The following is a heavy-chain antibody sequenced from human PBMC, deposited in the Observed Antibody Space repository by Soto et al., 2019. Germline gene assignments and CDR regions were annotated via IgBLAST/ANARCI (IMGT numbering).Heavy chain of an antibody. CDR2: LSDDGSNR. D-gene: IGHD3-10*01. J-gene: IGHJ5*02. V-gene: IGHV3-30-3*01. Sequence: QVQLVESGGGVVQPGRSLRLSCAASGFNFSSSAMYWVRQAPGKGLEWMAVLSDDGSNRYYADSVRGRFTISRDNSKNTRYLQMNSLRADDTAVYYCARASMVRGIMGWFDPWGQGTMVTVSS. CDR3: ARASMVRGIMGWFDP. CDR1: GFNFSSSA.